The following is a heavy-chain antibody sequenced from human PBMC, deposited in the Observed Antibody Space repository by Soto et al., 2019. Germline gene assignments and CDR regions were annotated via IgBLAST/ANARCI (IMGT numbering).Heavy chain of an antibody. CDR1: GXSLSSGYY. CDR3: ASQSTVTTQD. J-gene: IGHJ4*02. Sequence: XTLSLTCAVSGXSLSSGYYWGWILQPPGKGLEWIGSIYHSGSTYYNPYLKSRVTISVATSKNQFSLKLSSVTAEDTAVYYCASQSTVTTQDWGQGTLATVSS. D-gene: IGHD4-17*01. V-gene: IGHV4-38-2*01. CDR2: IYHSGST.